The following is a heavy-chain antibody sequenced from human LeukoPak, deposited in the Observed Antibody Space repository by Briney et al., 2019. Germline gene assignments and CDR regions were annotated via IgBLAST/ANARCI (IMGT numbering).Heavy chain of an antibody. CDR2: IQDDESNK. J-gene: IGHJ6*03. Sequence: GGSLRLSCAASGFIFSSFGTHWVRQAPGKGLEWVAFIQDDESNKFYADSVKGRFTISRDNSKNTLFLQMNSLRPEDTALYYCAKQMVERPHYYYMDVWGKGTTVTVSS. CDR3: AKQMVERPHYYYMDV. D-gene: IGHD2-15*01. CDR1: GFIFSSFG. V-gene: IGHV3-30*02.